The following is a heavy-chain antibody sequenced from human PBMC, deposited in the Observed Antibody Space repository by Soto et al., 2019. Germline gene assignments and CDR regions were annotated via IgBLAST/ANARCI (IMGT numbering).Heavy chain of an antibody. D-gene: IGHD1-1*01. CDR2: ISAHNGNT. Sequence: QVHLVQSGAEVKKPGASVKVSCKGSGYGFTTYGITWVRQTPGQGLEWMAWISAHNGNTNYAQKLQVRVTVTRDTSTSTAYMELRSLRSDDTAVYYCARLRYGDYWGPGALVTFS. CDR3: ARLRYGDY. V-gene: IGHV1-18*01. J-gene: IGHJ4*02. CDR1: GYGFTTYG.